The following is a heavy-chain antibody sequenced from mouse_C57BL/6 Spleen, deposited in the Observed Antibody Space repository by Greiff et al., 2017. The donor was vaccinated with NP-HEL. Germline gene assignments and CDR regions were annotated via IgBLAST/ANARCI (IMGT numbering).Heavy chain of an antibody. Sequence: EVQGVESGGGLVKPGGSLKLSCAASGFTFSSYAMSWVRQTPEKRLEWVATISDGGSYTYYPDNVKGRFTISRDNAKNNLYLQMSHLKSEDTAMYYCAREGWGTAWFAYWGQGTLVTVSA. CDR3: AREGWGTAWFAY. V-gene: IGHV5-4*01. J-gene: IGHJ3*01. CDR2: ISDGGSYT. CDR1: GFTFSSYA. D-gene: IGHD3-2*02.